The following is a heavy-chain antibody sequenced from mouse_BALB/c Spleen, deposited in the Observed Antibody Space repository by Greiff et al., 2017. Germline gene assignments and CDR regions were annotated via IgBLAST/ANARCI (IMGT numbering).Heavy chain of an antibody. J-gene: IGHJ4*01. CDR2: INPSNGGT. Sequence: QVQLKESGAELVKPGASVKLSCKASGYTFTSYYMYWVKQRPGQGLEWIGEINPSNGGTNFNEKFKSKATLTVDKSSSTAYMQLSSLTSEDSAVYYCTRRDYYYAMDYWGQGTSVTVSS. D-gene: IGHD3-3*01. CDR1: GYTFTSYY. V-gene: IGHV1S81*02. CDR3: TRRDYYYAMDY.